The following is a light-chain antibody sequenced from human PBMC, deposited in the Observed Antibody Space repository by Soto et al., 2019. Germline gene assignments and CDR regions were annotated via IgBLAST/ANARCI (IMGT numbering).Light chain of an antibody. J-gene: IGKJ3*01. CDR1: QSISKY. CDR2: DTS. Sequence: EIVLTQSPATLSLSPGEGATLSCRASQSISKYLVWYQQKPGQAPRVLIYDTSNRATGIPARFSGTGSGTDFTLTISSLEPEDFAVYYCQQRSDWPVTFGPGTKVDI. V-gene: IGKV3-11*01. CDR3: QQRSDWPVT.